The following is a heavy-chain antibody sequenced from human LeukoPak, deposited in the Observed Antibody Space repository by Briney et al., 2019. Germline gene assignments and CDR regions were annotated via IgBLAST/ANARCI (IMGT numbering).Heavy chain of an antibody. Sequence: GGFLRLSCAASGFTLSDYYMSWIRQAPGKGLEWVSYSSSSGSTIYYADSVKGRFAISRDNAKNSLYLQMNSLRAEDTAVYYCAGRRDFIDYWGQGALVTVSP. D-gene: IGHD3/OR15-3a*01. CDR3: AGRRDFIDY. V-gene: IGHV3-11*01. CDR2: SSSSGSTI. CDR1: GFTLSDYY. J-gene: IGHJ4*02.